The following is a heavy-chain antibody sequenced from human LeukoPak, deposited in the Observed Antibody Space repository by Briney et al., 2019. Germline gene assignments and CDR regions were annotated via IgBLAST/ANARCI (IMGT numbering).Heavy chain of an antibody. J-gene: IGHJ4*02. Sequence: PGGSLRLSCAASGFTFDDYAMHWVRQAPGKGLEWVSGISWNSGSIGYADSVKGRFTISRDNAKNSLYLQMNSLRAEDTALYYCAKGWFGESPPRYFDYWGQGTLVTVSS. V-gene: IGHV3-9*01. CDR1: GFTFDDYA. D-gene: IGHD3-10*01. CDR3: AKGWFGESPPRYFDY. CDR2: ISWNSGSI.